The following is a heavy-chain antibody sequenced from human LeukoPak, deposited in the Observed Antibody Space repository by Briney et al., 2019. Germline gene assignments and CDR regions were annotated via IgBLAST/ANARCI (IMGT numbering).Heavy chain of an antibody. V-gene: IGHV3-23*01. CDR3: AKAGDYSWFDP. J-gene: IGHJ5*02. CDR1: GFTFSTYA. CDR2: ISGRGDST. D-gene: IGHD4-17*01. Sequence: GGSLRLSCAASGFTFSTYAMSWVRQAPGKGLEWVSAISGRGDSTYYADSVKGRFTISRDYSKNTLYLQMNSLRAEDTAVYYCAKAGDYSWFDPWGQGTLVTVSS.